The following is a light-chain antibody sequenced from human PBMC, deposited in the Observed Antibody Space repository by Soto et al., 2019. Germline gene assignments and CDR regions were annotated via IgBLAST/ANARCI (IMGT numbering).Light chain of an antibody. Sequence: IVMRQSPDSLAVPLGERATINCKSSQSVFSRANGRDYIAWYQQKPGQPPKLLIYWAFIREAGVTDRFRGSGSQTDFNITIPNLQAEDVAVYYCHHSLEIPLTFGGGTTVEIK. CDR3: HHSLEIPLT. V-gene: IGKV4-1*01. J-gene: IGKJ4*01. CDR2: WAF. CDR1: QSVFSRANGRDY.